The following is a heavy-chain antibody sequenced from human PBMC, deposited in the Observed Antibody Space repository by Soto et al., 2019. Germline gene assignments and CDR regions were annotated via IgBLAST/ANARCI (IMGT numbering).Heavy chain of an antibody. CDR1: GGSISSGDYY. D-gene: IGHD2-8*01. Sequence: SETLCLTCTVSGGSISSGDYYGSWIRQPPGKGLEWIGYIYYSGSTYYNPSLKSRVTISVDTSKNQFSLKLSSVTAADTAVYYCARGDLGYCTNRVCSPNWFDPWGQGTLVTVS. CDR2: IYYSGST. V-gene: IGHV4-30-4*01. CDR3: ARGDLGYCTNRVCSPNWFDP. J-gene: IGHJ5*02.